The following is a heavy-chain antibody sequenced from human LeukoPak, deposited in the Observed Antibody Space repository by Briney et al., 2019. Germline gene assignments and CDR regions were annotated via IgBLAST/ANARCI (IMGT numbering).Heavy chain of an antibody. CDR2: IKQDGSEK. Sequence: GGSLRLSCAASGFTVSGHPMSWVRQAPGKGLEWVANIKQDGSEKYYVDSVKGRFTISRDNAKNSLYLQMNSLRAEDTAVYYCARVSILTGVYYYYGMDVWGQGTTVTVSS. CDR3: ARVSILTGVYYYYGMDV. CDR1: GFTVSGHP. D-gene: IGHD3-9*01. J-gene: IGHJ6*02. V-gene: IGHV3-7*01.